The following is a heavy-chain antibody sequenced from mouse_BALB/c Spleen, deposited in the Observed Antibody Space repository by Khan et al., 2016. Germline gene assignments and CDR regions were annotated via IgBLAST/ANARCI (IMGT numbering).Heavy chain of an antibody. D-gene: IGHD2-4*01. Sequence: QIQLVQSGPELKKPGETVKISCKASGYTFTNFGMNWVKQAPGKGLKWMGWINTYTGDPTYADDFKGRFAFSLETSASTAYLQINNLKNEDTATYYCARRSTMIYYYATDYWGQGTSVTVSS. CDR3: ARRSTMIYYYATDY. CDR1: GYTFTNFG. CDR2: INTYTGDP. V-gene: IGHV9-3-1*01. J-gene: IGHJ4*01.